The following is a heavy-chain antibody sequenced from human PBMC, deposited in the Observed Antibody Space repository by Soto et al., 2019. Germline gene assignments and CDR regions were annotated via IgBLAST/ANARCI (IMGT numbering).Heavy chain of an antibody. CDR2: IYYSGST. CDR3: ARSGYCSGGSCSFNWFDP. J-gene: IGHJ5*02. V-gene: IGHV4-59*01. Sequence: SETLSLTCTVSGGSISSYYWSWIRQPLGKGLEWIGCIYYSGSTNYSPSLKSRVTISIDTSKNQFSLKLSSVTAADSAVYYCARSGYCSGGSCSFNWFDPWGQGTLVTVSS. D-gene: IGHD2-15*01. CDR1: GGSISSYY.